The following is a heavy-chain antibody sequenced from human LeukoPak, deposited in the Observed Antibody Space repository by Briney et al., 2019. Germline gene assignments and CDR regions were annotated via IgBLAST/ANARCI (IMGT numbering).Heavy chain of an antibody. J-gene: IGHJ4*02. CDR1: GFTFSSYG. D-gene: IGHD6-13*01. Sequence: PGGSLRLSCAASGFTFSSYGMHWVREAPGKGLEWVAVIWYDGSNKYYADSVKGRFTISRDNSKNTVYLQMSSLRAEDTAVYYCVKAAGSWYGYFDYWGQGTLVTVSS. V-gene: IGHV3-30*02. CDR2: IWYDGSNK. CDR3: VKAAGSWYGYFDY.